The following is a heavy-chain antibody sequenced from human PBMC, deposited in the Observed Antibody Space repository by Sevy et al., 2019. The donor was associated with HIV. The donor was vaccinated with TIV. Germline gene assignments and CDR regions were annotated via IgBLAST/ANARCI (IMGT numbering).Heavy chain of an antibody. CDR1: GYTFTGYY. V-gene: IGHV1-2*02. CDR2: INPDSSDT. CDR3: ARVGRGVVPGLDGMDV. Sequence: ASVKVSCKASGYTFTGYYIHWVRQAPGQGLEWMGWINPDSSDTNYAQKFQGRVTVTRDTSISTAYMELSRLRSDDTAVYYCARVGRGVVPGLDGMDVWGQGTTVTVSS. J-gene: IGHJ6*02. D-gene: IGHD2-2*01.